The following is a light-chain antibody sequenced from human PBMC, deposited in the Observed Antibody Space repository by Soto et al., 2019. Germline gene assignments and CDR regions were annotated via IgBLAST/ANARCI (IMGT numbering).Light chain of an antibody. J-gene: IGLJ2*01. Sequence: QSALTQPASVSGSPGQSITISCTGTSSDVGSYNLVSWYQQHPGKAPKLMIYEVSKRPSGVSNSFSGSKSGNTASLTISGLQAEDEADYYCCSYAGSSTLVFGGGTKLTVL. CDR1: SSDVGSYNL. CDR3: CSYAGSSTLV. CDR2: EVS. V-gene: IGLV2-23*02.